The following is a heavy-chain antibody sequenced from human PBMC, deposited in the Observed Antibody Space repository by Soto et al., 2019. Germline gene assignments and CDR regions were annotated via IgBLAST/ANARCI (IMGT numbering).Heavy chain of an antibody. CDR2: ISAYNGNT. V-gene: IGHV1-18*01. CDR3: ARDEGFTYYYDSSGYSCDAFDI. CDR1: GYTFTSYG. D-gene: IGHD3-22*01. J-gene: IGHJ3*02. Sequence: ASVKVSXKASGYTFTSYGISWVRQAPGQGLEWMGWISAYNGNTNYAQKLQGRVTMTTDTSTSTAYMELRSLRSDDTAVYYCARDEGFTYYYDSSGYSCDAFDIWGQGTMVTVSS.